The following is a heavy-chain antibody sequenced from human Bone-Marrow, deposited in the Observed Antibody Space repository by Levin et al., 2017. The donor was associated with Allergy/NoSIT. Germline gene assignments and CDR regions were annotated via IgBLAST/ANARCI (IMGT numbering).Heavy chain of an antibody. CDR1: GFTFSNYA. V-gene: IGHV3-30*04. CDR2: ILYDVNNR. CDR3: ARDRDLKRDYFYHYAMDV. Sequence: GGSLRLSCAASGFTFSNYAMHWVRQAPGKGLEWVSLILYDVNNRYYADSVRGRFTISRDNSKNTLYLQMNSLTPDDTAVYFCARDRDLKRDYFYHYAMDVWGQGTTVTVS. D-gene: IGHD2-21*02. J-gene: IGHJ6*02.